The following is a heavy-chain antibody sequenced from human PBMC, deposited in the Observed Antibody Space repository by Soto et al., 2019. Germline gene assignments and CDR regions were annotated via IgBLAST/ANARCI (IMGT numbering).Heavy chain of an antibody. CDR2: INHSGST. D-gene: IGHD2-15*01. Sequence: SETLSLTCAVYGGSFSGYYWSWIRQPPGKGLEWIGEINHSGSTNYNPSLKSRVTISVDTPKNQFSLQLSSVTAADTAVYYCARGTSPLGYCSGGSCFDFDYCGQGTLVTVSS. CDR3: ARGTSPLGYCSGGSCFDFDY. CDR1: GGSFSGYY. V-gene: IGHV4-34*01. J-gene: IGHJ4*02.